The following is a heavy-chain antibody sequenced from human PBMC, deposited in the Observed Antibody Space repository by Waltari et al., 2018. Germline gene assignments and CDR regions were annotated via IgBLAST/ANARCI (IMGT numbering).Heavy chain of an antibody. CDR1: GFIFSNYA. CDR2: ISYDGSSK. V-gene: IGHV3-30-3*01. CDR3: ARAVTGEDAFDM. D-gene: IGHD2-21*02. J-gene: IGHJ3*02. Sequence: QEQMVESGGGVVQPGRPLSLSCSISGFIFSNYAMNWVRQAAGQGLEWLAVISYDGSSKYYADSVKGRFSVSRDSFKNTVYLHMNGLRTEDTAVYYCARAVTGEDAFDMWGQGTMVTVSS.